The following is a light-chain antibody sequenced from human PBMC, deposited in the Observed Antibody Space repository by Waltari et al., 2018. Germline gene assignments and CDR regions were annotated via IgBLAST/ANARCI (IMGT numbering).Light chain of an antibody. CDR1: QSVRRS. CDR3: QHYVPLLET. Sequence: MVLPQSRGTLSLSPGESATLSCSASQSVRRSLAWYQQKPGQAPKLLIYGASTRATSIPNRCAGRWSGKDFILTISRLVPEDFAIYFRQHYVPLLETFGQGTKVEIK. V-gene: IGKV3-20*01. CDR2: GAS. J-gene: IGKJ1*01.